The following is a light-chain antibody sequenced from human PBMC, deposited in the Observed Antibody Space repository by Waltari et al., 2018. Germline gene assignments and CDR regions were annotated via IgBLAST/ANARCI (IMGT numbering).Light chain of an antibody. Sequence: IVLTQSPGTLSLSPGERATLACRASQSVRNSYLAWYQQKPGQAPRLLIYGASSRATDIPDRFSGSGSGTDFTLTISRLGPEDFALYYCQQYGTSPFTFGPGTKVDIK. V-gene: IGKV3-20*01. CDR2: GAS. CDR1: QSVRNSY. CDR3: QQYGTSPFT. J-gene: IGKJ3*01.